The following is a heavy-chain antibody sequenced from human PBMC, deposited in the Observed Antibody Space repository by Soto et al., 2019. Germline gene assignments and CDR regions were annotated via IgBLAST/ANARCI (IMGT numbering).Heavy chain of an antibody. V-gene: IGHV5-51*01. D-gene: IGHD4-17*01. CDR3: ARRSGGPDYLRGDYYYYMDV. CDR1: GYSFTSYW. CDR2: IYPGDSDT. Sequence: GESLKISCKGSGYSFTSYWIGWVRQMPGKGLEWMGIIYPGDSDTRYSPSFQGQVTISADKSISTADLQWSSLKASDTAMYYCARRSGGPDYLRGDYYYYMDVWGKGTTVTVSS. J-gene: IGHJ6*03.